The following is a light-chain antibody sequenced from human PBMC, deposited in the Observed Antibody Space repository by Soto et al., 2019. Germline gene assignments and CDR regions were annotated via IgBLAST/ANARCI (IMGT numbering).Light chain of an antibody. CDR3: QQDGTSPRT. CDR1: QSVTNSF. J-gene: IGKJ1*01. CDR2: GAS. Sequence: VLTQSPGILSLSPGERATLSCRASQSVTNSFLAWYQQKPGQAPRLLIYGASSRATGIPDRFSGSGSGTDFTLSINRLEHEDFGVYYCQQDGTSPRTFGRGTKVEIK. V-gene: IGKV3-20*01.